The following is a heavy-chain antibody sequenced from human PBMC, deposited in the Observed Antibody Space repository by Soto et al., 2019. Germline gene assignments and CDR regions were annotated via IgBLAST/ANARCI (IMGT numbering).Heavy chain of an antibody. D-gene: IGHD1-20*01. Sequence: PSETLSLTCTVSGGSISSGDYYWSWIRQPPGKGLEWIGYIYYSGSTYYNPSLKSRVTISVDTSKNQFSLKLSSVTAADTAVYYCARDHRNNWKGDWFDPWGQGTLVTVSS. V-gene: IGHV4-30-4*01. CDR3: ARDHRNNWKGDWFDP. CDR2: IYYSGST. CDR1: GGSISSGDYY. J-gene: IGHJ5*02.